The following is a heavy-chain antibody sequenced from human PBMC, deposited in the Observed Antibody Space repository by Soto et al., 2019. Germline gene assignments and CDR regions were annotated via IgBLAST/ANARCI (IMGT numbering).Heavy chain of an antibody. D-gene: IGHD5-12*01. CDR1: GVTFSGYM. J-gene: IGHJ4*02. Sequence: GGSMKLACAASGVTFSGYMVDWGRQAPGKGLEWVSSISSSSSYIYYADSVKGRFTISRDNAKNSLYLQMNSLRAEDTAVYYCARDAPESGYSFDYWGQGTLVTVSS. CDR3: ARDAPESGYSFDY. CDR2: ISSSSSYI. V-gene: IGHV3-21*01.